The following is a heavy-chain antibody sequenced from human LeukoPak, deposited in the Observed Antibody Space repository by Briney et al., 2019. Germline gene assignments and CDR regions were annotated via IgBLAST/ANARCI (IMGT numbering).Heavy chain of an antibody. CDR3: ARFAVHRRIAVDGQFGLDY. V-gene: IGHV1-46*01. CDR2: INPSGSST. J-gene: IGHJ4*02. CDR1: GYSFTSHY. Sequence: ASVKVSCKASGYSFTSHYMHWVRQAPGQGLEWLGLINPSGSSTLYAQKFQGRVTMTRDTSTSTVYMELSSLRSEDTAVYYCARFAVHRRIAVDGQFGLDYWGQGTLVTVSS. D-gene: IGHD6-19*01.